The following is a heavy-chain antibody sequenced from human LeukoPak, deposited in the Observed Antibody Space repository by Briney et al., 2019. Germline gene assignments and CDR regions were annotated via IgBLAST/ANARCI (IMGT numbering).Heavy chain of an antibody. CDR3: ARDPRGEYCTNGVCSKTTPQIFQH. CDR1: GFTFSSYS. V-gene: IGHV3-21*01. CDR2: ISNSGSYI. D-gene: IGHD2-8*01. J-gene: IGHJ1*01. Sequence: PGESLRLSCAASGFTFSSYSMNWVRQAPGKGLEWVSSISNSGSYIYYADSVKGRFTISRDNAKNSLYLQMNSLRAEDTAVYYCARDPRGEYCTNGVCSKTTPQIFQHWGQGTLVTVSS.